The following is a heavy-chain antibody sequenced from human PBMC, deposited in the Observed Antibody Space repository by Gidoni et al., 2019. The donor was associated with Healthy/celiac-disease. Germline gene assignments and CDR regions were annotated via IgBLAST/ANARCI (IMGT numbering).Heavy chain of an antibody. Sequence: QVQLQESGPGLVKPSETRALTCTVSSGSVSSGSYYWSWIRQPPGTGLEWIGYIYYSGSTNYTPSLKSRVTISVDTSKIQFSLKLRSVTAADTAVYYCASGMMSSWYLDYWGQGTLVTVSS. CDR2: IYYSGST. J-gene: IGHJ4*02. V-gene: IGHV4-61*01. CDR1: SGSVSSGSYY. CDR3: ASGMMSSWYLDY. D-gene: IGHD6-13*01.